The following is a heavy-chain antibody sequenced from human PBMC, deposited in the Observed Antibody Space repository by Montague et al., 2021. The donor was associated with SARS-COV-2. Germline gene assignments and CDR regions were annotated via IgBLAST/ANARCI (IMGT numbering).Heavy chain of an antibody. Sequence: TLSLTCTVSGYSISSNYYWGWIRQPPGKGLEWIGSIHHSGSTYYNPSLKSRLTMSVDTSKNQFSLKLSSVTAADTAVYYCARDLVGYYYDSSGYPYWGQGTLVTVSS. CDR2: IHHSGST. D-gene: IGHD3-22*01. CDR1: GYSISSNYY. CDR3: ARDLVGYYYDSSGYPY. V-gene: IGHV4-38-2*02. J-gene: IGHJ4*02.